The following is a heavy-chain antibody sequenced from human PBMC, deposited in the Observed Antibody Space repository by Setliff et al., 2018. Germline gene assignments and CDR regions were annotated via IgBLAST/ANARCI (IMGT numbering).Heavy chain of an antibody. V-gene: IGHV1-2*02. J-gene: IGHJ5*02. CDR3: ARSRLYGGWFDP. Sequence: GASVKVSCKTSGYPFVGYFIYWMRQAPGQGLEWVGWIDPKSGRTKYAVKFQGRVTMTRDTSISTAYMELSRLRSDDTAVYSCARSRLYGGWFDPWGQGTLVTVSS. CDR2: IDPKSGRT. CDR1: GYPFVGYF. D-gene: IGHD4-17*01.